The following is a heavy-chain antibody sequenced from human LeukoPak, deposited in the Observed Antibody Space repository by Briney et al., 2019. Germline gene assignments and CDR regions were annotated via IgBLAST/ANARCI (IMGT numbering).Heavy chain of an antibody. Sequence: SETLSLTCTVSGGSISSYSWSCIRQPPGKGLEWIGYIETSGSAYYNPSLKSRVAISVDTAKNQFSLKLSPVTAADTAVYYCARLGGPAAVDVWGKGTTVTVSS. J-gene: IGHJ6*04. V-gene: IGHV4-4*09. CDR3: ARLGGPAAVDV. CDR1: GGSISSYS. CDR2: IETSGSA. D-gene: IGHD2-15*01.